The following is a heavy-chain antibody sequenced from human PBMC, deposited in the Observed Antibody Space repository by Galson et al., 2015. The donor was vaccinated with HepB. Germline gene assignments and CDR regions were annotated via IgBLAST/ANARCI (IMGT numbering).Heavy chain of an antibody. Sequence: SLRLSCAASGFTFNSYAMIWVRQAPGKGPEWVSAISGGGHSTYYADSVKGRFTISRDNSKNTLFLQMNSLRADDTAVYYCAKNSTGWGQGTLVTVSS. CDR2: ISGGGHST. CDR1: GFTFNSYA. CDR3: AKNSTG. V-gene: IGHV3-23*01. D-gene: IGHD4-17*01. J-gene: IGHJ4*02.